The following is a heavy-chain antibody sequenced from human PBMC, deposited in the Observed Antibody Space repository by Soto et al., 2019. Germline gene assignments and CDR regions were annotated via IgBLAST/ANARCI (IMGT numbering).Heavy chain of an antibody. CDR3: ARDYFYCSGGSCYSNYYYYGMDV. V-gene: IGHV4-30-4*01. D-gene: IGHD2-15*01. Sequence: KPSETLSLTCTVSGGSISSGDYYWSWIRQPPGKGLEWIGYIYYSGSTYYNPSLKSRVTISVDTSKNQFSLRLSSVTAADTAVYYCARDYFYCSGGSCYSNYYYYGMDVWGQGTTVTVSS. CDR2: IYYSGST. CDR1: GGSISSGDYY. J-gene: IGHJ6*02.